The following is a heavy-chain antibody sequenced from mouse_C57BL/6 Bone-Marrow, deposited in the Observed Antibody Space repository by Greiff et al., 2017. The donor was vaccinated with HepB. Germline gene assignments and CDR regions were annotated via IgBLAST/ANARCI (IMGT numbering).Heavy chain of an antibody. J-gene: IGHJ3*01. D-gene: IGHD3-2*02. CDR2: IDPENGDT. CDR1: GFNIKDDY. V-gene: IGHV14-4*01. Sequence: EVQLVESGAELVRPGASVKLSCTASGFNIKDDYMHWVKQRPEQGLEWIGWIDPENGDTEYASKFQGKASITEDTSSNTAYLQLSSLTSEDTAVYYCTTWGYSSGYGAYWGQGTLVTVSA. CDR3: TTWGYSSGYGAY.